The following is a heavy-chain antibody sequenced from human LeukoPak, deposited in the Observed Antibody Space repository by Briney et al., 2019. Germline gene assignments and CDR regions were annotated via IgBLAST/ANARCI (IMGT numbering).Heavy chain of an antibody. D-gene: IGHD3-10*01. V-gene: IGHV3-33*01. Sequence: PGGSLRLSCTASGFIFSNYGFHWVRQAPGKGLEWVAVIWYDGSKQYYADSVKGRFTISRDSSKNTLYLQVNSLRAEDTAVYYCARDSGHFTRGTSAFDLRGQGTMVTVSS. CDR1: GFIFSNYG. J-gene: IGHJ3*01. CDR3: ARDSGHFTRGTSAFDL. CDR2: IWYDGSKQ.